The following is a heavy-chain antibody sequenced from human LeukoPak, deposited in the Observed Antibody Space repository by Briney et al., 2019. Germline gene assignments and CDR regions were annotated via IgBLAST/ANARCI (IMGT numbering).Heavy chain of an antibody. V-gene: IGHV7-4-1*02. CDR1: GYTFTSHA. CDR3: ARDSISGSYVHYDN. D-gene: IGHD1-26*01. CDR2: INTNTGNP. Sequence: ASVKVSFKASGYTFTSHAMNWVRQAPGQGLEWMGWINTNTGNPTYAQGFTGRFVFSLDTSVSTAYLQINSLKAEDTAVYYCARDSISGSYVHYDNWGQGTLVTVSS. J-gene: IGHJ4*02.